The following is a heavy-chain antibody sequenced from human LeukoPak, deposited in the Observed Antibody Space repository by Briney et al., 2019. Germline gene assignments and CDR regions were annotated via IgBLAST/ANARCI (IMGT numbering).Heavy chain of an antibody. V-gene: IGHV3-48*03. J-gene: IGHJ3*02. CDR1: GFTFSTYE. CDR3: TRDALVALDI. CDR2: ISASGKTT. Sequence: PGGSLRLSCAASGFTFSTYEMNFVRQAPGKGLEWISYISASGKTTIYADSVKGRFTISRDNAKNSLYLQMNSLTDEDTAVYYCTRDALVALDIWGQGTMVTVSA. D-gene: IGHD3-16*01.